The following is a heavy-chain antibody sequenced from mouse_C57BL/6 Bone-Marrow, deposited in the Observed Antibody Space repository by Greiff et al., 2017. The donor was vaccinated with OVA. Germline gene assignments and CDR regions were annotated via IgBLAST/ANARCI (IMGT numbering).Heavy chain of an antibody. D-gene: IGHD2-2*01. CDR1: GYTFTSYW. CDR3: ARGWLHDPYYFDY. CDR2: IHPNSGST. J-gene: IGHJ2*01. V-gene: IGHV1-64*01. Sequence: QVQLQQSGAELVKPGASVKLSCKASGYTFTSYWMHWVKQRPGQGLEWIGMIHPNSGSTNYNEKFKSKATLTVDKSSSTAYMQLSSLTSEDSAVYYCARGWLHDPYYFDYWGQGTTLTVSS.